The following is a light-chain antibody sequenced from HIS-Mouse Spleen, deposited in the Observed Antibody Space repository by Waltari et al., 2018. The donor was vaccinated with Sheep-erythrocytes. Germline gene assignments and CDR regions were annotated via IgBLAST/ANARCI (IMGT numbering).Light chain of an antibody. CDR2: DVS. J-gene: IGLJ1*01. V-gene: IGLV2-11*01. CDR1: SCYVGGYNF. Sequence: QSALTQPRSVSGSPGQSVTLSCPGTSCYVGGYNFVPWYQQHPGKAPKLMIYDVSKRPSGVPDRCSGSKSGNTASLTISGLQAEDEADYYCCSYAGSYNHVFATGTKVTVL. CDR3: CSYAGSYNHV.